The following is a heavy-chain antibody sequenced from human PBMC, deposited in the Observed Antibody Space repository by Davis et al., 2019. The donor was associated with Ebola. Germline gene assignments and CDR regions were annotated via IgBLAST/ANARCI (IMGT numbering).Heavy chain of an antibody. CDR1: GFTFSSYS. CDR3: ATDGGGYTAPY. V-gene: IGHV3-21*01. J-gene: IGHJ4*02. Sequence: GESLKISCAASGFTFSSYSMNWVRQAPGKGLEWVSSISSSSSYIYYADSVKGRFTISRDNAKNSLFLQMNSLRAEDTAVYYCATDGGGYTAPYWGQGILVTVSS. CDR2: ISSSSSYI. D-gene: IGHD5-12*01.